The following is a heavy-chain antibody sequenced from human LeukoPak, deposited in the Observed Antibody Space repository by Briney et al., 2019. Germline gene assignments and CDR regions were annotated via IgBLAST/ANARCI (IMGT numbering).Heavy chain of an antibody. CDR2: IYYSGST. Sequence: SETLSLTCTVSGGSISSYYWSWIRQPPGKGLEWIGYIYYSGSTNYNPSLKSRVTISVDTSKNQFSLKLSSVTAADTAVYYCARYSPVYVWGSYPDYWGQGTLVTVSS. V-gene: IGHV4-59*01. CDR1: GGSISSYY. J-gene: IGHJ4*02. D-gene: IGHD3-16*01. CDR3: ARYSPVYVWGSYPDY.